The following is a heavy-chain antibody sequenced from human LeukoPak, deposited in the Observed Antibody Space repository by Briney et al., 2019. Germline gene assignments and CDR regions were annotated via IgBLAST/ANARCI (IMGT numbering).Heavy chain of an antibody. J-gene: IGHJ3*02. CDR3: ARGPLWFGESRAFDI. Sequence: GGSLRLSCAASGLTVSSNYMSWVRQAPGKGLEWVSVIYSGGSTYYADSVKGRFTISRDNSKNTLYLQMNSLRAEDTAVYYCARGPLWFGESRAFDIWGQGTMVTVSS. CDR2: IYSGGST. CDR1: GLTVSSNY. V-gene: IGHV3-53*01. D-gene: IGHD3-10*01.